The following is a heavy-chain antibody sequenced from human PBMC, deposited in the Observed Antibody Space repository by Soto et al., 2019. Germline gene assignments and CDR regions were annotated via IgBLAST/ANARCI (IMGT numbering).Heavy chain of an antibody. Sequence: QVQLQESGPGLVKPSGTLSLTCAVSGGSISSSNWWSWVRHPPGKGLEWIGEIYHSGSTNYNPSLKSRVTISVDKSKSQFSLKLSSVTAADTAVYYCARNRVYYYDSSGYYYGSCYYGMDVWGQGTTVTVSS. J-gene: IGHJ6*02. V-gene: IGHV4-4*02. CDR2: IYHSGST. D-gene: IGHD3-22*01. CDR1: GGSISSSNW. CDR3: ARNRVYYYDSSGYYYGSCYYGMDV.